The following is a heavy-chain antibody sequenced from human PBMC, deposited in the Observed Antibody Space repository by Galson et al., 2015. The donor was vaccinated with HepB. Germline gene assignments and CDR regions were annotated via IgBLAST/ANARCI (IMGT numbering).Heavy chain of an antibody. CDR3: ARDRPFTISWQTTDY. D-gene: IGHD1-7*01. Sequence: SVKVSCKASGYTFISHGISWVRQAPGQRLEWMGCITPYNGDIHYAERVQGRVTMTTDPSTSTAYMELTSLRSDDTAVYYYARDRPFTISWQTTDYWGQGTLVTVTS. V-gene: IGHV1-18*04. J-gene: IGHJ4*02. CDR2: ITPYNGDI. CDR1: GYTFISHG.